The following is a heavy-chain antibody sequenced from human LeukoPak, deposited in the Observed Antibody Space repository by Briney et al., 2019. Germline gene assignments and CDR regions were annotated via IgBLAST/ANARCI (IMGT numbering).Heavy chain of an antibody. Sequence: GGSLRLSCAASGFTFNDFAMTWVRQAPGKGLEWVSTIADAGTYYADSVKGRFIISRDNSKNMLYLQLNRLRADDTAMYYCARNLGPFDVRGHGTMVTVSS. CDR3: ARNLGPFDV. CDR1: GFTFNDFA. D-gene: IGHD3-16*01. CDR2: IADAGT. J-gene: IGHJ3*01. V-gene: IGHV3-23*01.